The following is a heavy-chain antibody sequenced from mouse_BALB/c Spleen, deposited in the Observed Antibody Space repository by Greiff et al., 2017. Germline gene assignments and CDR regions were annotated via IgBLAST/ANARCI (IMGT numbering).Heavy chain of an antibody. CDR3: ARPGNRYWYFDV. J-gene: IGHJ1*01. Sequence: EVKLVESGGGLVQPGGSLKLSCAASGFDFSRYWMSWVRQAPGKGLEWIGEINPDSSTINYTPSLKDKFILSRDNAKKTLYLQMSKVRSEDTALYYCARPGNRYWYFDVWGAGTTVTVSS. V-gene: IGHV4-1*02. CDR1: GFDFSRYW. D-gene: IGHD2-1*01. CDR2: INPDSSTI.